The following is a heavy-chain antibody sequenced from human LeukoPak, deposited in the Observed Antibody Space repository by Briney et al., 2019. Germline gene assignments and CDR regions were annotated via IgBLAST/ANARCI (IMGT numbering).Heavy chain of an antibody. J-gene: IGHJ4*02. D-gene: IGHD3-3*02. CDR3: ARDHLWAFYH. Sequence: GGSLRLSCVASGFIFSSSSMNCVRQAPGKGLEWISYIRTSDPTIYYADSVKGRFTISRDNAKNSLYLQMDSLRAEDTAVYYCARDHLWAFYHWGQGTLVTVSS. V-gene: IGHV3-48*01. CDR2: IRTSDPTI. CDR1: GFIFSSSS.